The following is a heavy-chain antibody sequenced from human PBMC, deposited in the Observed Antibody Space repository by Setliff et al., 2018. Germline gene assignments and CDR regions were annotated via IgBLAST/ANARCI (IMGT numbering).Heavy chain of an antibody. Sequence: ASVKVSCKASGYTFASYDINWVRQATGQGLEWMGWVNPNSGNTGYAQKFQGRVTMTRNTSISTAYMELSSLTSEDTAVYYCARGWAALGIIGYWGQGTLVTVSS. V-gene: IGHV1-8*02. J-gene: IGHJ4*02. CDR2: VNPNSGNT. D-gene: IGHD7-27*01. CDR1: GYTFASYD. CDR3: ARGWAALGIIGY.